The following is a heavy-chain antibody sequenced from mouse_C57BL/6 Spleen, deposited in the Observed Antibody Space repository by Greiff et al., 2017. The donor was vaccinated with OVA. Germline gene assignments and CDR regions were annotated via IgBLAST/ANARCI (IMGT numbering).Heavy chain of an antibody. CDR1: GYTFTDYN. CDR3: ASSYDGFWYFDV. D-gene: IGHD2-3*01. V-gene: IGHV1-22*01. J-gene: IGHJ1*03. CDR2: INPNNGGT. Sequence: EVQLQQSGPELVKPGASVTMSCKASGYTFTDYNMHWVKQSHGKSLEWIGYINPNNGGTSYNQKFKGKATLTVNKSSSTAYMELRSLTSEDSAVYYCASSYDGFWYFDVWGTGTTVTVSS.